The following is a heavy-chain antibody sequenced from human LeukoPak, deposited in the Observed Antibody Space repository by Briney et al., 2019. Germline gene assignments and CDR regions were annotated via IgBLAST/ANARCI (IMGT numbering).Heavy chain of an antibody. V-gene: IGHV1-69*13. CDR1: GGTFSSYA. CDR2: IIPIFGTA. Sequence: GASVKVSCKASGGTFSSYAISWVRQAPEKGLEWMGGIIPIFGTANYAQEFQGRVTITADESTSTAYMELSSLRSEDTAVYYCARVVNHRLGYWGQGTLVTVSS. D-gene: IGHD1-14*01. J-gene: IGHJ4*02. CDR3: ARVVNHRLGY.